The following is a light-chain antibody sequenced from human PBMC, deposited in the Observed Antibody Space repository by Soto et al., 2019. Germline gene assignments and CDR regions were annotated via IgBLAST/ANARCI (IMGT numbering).Light chain of an antibody. J-gene: IGLJ2*01. CDR1: TGAVTSGHY. V-gene: IGLV7-46*01. CDR2: DTT. CDR3: SLSYSGAVV. Sequence: QAVVTQEPSLTVSPGGTVTLTCDSSTGAVTSGHYPYWFQQKPGQAPRTLIYDTTNKQSWTPARFSGSLLGGKAALTLSGAQTEEEGDYYCSLSYSGAVVFGGGTQLTVL.